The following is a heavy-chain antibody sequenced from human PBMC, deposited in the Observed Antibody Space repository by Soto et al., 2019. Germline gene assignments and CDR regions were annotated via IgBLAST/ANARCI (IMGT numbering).Heavy chain of an antibody. Sequence: QVHLQESGPGLVKPSETLSLTCAVSGDSIKTETWWSWLRQLPGTVLEWIGEIKHTGDANANPARRMRVSVAPEWPMTQFFLHLRPASAAYPAVYFCARAGLLNAFDSWGAGTLGTVSS. CDR2: IKHTGDA. CDR3: ARAGLLNAFDS. CDR1: GDSIKTETW. J-gene: IGHJ5*01. V-gene: IGHV4-4*02.